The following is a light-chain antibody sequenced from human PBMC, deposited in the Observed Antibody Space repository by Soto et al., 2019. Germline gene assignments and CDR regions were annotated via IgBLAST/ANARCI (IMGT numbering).Light chain of an antibody. Sequence: EIVVTQSPGTLSLSPGERATLSCRASQSVSTSHLAWYQQKPGQAPRLLIYGASSRATGIPDRFSGSGAGTDFTLTISRLEPEDFAVYYCQQYGSSPGTFGQGTKVDIK. CDR1: QSVSTSH. V-gene: IGKV3-20*01. J-gene: IGKJ1*01. CDR2: GAS. CDR3: QQYGSSPGT.